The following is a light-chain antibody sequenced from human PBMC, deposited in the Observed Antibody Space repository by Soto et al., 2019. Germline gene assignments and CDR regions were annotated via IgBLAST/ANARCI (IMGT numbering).Light chain of an antibody. V-gene: IGKV1-39*01. CDR2: AAS. J-gene: IGKJ1*01. Sequence: DIQMTQSPSSLSASVGDRVTITCRASQSISSYLNWYQHKPGKAPNLLIYAASNLQSGVPSRFSGSGSGTDFTLTISSLQPEDFATYYCQQSYITWTFGQGTKVEIK. CDR3: QQSYITWT. CDR1: QSISSY.